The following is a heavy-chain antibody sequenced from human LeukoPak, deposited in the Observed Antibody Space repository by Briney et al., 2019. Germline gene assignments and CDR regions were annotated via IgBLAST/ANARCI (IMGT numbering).Heavy chain of an antibody. V-gene: IGHV3-23*01. CDR3: AKDSAVVVPAATQGGY. CDR2: ISGSGGST. J-gene: IGHJ4*02. Sequence: GGSLRLSCAASGFTFSSYGMSWVRQAPGKGLEWVSAISGSGGSTYYADSAKGRFTISRDNSKNTLYLQMNSLRAEDTAVYYCAKDSAVVVPAATQGGYWGQGTLVTVSS. D-gene: IGHD2-2*01. CDR1: GFTFSSYG.